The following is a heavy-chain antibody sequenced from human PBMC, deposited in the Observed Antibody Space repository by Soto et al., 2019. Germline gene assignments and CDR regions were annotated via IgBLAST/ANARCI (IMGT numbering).Heavy chain of an antibody. Sequence: ASVKVSCKASGYTFTSYGISWVRQAPGQGLEWMGWISAYNGNTNYAQKLPGRVTMTTETSTSTAYMELRSLRSDDTAVYYCARDLRLPYYYYYCMDVWGQGTTVTVSS. J-gene: IGHJ6*02. D-gene: IGHD4-17*01. V-gene: IGHV1-18*04. CDR3: ARDLRLPYYYYYCMDV. CDR1: GYTFTSYG. CDR2: ISAYNGNT.